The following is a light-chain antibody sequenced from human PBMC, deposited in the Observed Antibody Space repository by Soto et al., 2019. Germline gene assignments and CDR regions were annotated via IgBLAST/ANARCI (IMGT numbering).Light chain of an antibody. V-gene: IGKV1-5*03. Sequence: DIQMTQSPSTLSGSVGDRVTITCRASQPISSWLAWYQQNPGKAPKLLIYKASTLKSWVPSRFSGSGSGTEFTLTNSSLQPDDFATYYGQHYNSYSEAFAQGTKVDIK. J-gene: IGKJ1*01. CDR3: QHYNSYSEA. CDR2: KAS. CDR1: QPISSW.